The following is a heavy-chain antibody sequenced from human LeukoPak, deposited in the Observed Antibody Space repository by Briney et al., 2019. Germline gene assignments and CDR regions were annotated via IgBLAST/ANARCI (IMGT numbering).Heavy chain of an antibody. J-gene: IGHJ6*04. Sequence: SETLSLTCTVSGGSISSGSYYWSWIRQPAGKGLEWIGRIYTSGSTNYNPSLKSRVTISVDTSKNQFSLKLSSVTAADTAVYYCASRTLRWGGGMDVWGKGTTVTISS. CDR3: ASRTLRWGGGMDV. D-gene: IGHD3-16*01. CDR2: IYTSGST. V-gene: IGHV4-61*02. CDR1: GGSISSGSYY.